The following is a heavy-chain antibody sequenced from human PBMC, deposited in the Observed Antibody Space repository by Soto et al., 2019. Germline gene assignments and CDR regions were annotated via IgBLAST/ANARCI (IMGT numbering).Heavy chain of an antibody. Sequence: PGESLKISCRASGFSFTDYSLNWVRQAPGKGLEWLSLISSTSRTIWYADSVRGRFTISRDNAKNSLDLQMNSLTDEDTAVYYCAREVDTSYYYGLDVWGQGTTVTVSS. D-gene: IGHD5-18*01. CDR1: GFSFTDYS. CDR2: ISSTSRTI. CDR3: AREVDTSYYYGLDV. J-gene: IGHJ6*02. V-gene: IGHV3-48*02.